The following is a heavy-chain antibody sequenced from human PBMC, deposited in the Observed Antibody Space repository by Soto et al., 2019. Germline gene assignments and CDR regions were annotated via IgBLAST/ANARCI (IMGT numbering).Heavy chain of an antibody. D-gene: IGHD2-2*01. J-gene: IGHJ4*02. CDR3: ARRYASCFDY. CDR1: GGSISSYY. CDR2: IYYSGST. V-gene: IGHV4-59*08. Sequence: PSGTLSLSCTVSGGSISSYYWSWIRQPPGKGLEWIGYIYYSGSTNYNPSLKSRVTISVDTSKNQFSLKLSSVTAADTAVYYCARRYASCFDYWGQGTLVTVSS.